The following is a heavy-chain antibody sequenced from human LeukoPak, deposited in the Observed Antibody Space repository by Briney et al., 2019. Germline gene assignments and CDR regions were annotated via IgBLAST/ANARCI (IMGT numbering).Heavy chain of an antibody. CDR3: ARSYYYDSSGYYDY. CDR2: ISSSGSTI. CDR1: GFTFSDYY. V-gene: IGHV3-11*04. J-gene: IGHJ4*02. Sequence: GGSLRLSCVASGFTFSDYYMTWIRQAPGKGLEWVSYISSSGSTIYYADSVKGRFTISRDNSKNTLYLQMNSLRAEDTAVYYCARSYYYDSSGYYDYWGQGTLVTVSS. D-gene: IGHD3-22*01.